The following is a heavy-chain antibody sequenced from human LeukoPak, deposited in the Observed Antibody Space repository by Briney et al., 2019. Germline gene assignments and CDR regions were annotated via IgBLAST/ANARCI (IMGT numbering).Heavy chain of an antibody. CDR2: ISAYNGNT. CDR1: GYTFTSYG. V-gene: IGHV1-18*04. J-gene: IGHJ5*02. Sequence: ASVKVSCTASGYTFTSYGISWVRQAPGQGLEWMGWISAYNGNTNYAQKLQGRVTMTTDTSTSTAYLELRSLRSDDTAVYYCARIPPVVVPAAPNWFDPWGQGTLVTVSS. CDR3: ARIPPVVVPAAPNWFDP. D-gene: IGHD2-2*01.